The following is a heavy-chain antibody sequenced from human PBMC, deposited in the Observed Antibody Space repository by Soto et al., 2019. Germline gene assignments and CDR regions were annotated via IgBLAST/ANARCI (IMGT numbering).Heavy chain of an antibody. CDR2: ISGSGGST. CDR1: GFTFSSYA. Sequence: EVQLLESRGGLVQPGGSLRLSCAASGFTFSSYAMSWVRQAPGKGLEWVSAISGSGGSTYYADSVKGRFTISRDNSKNTLYLQMNSLRAEDTAVYYCAKGHDFWSGYYSPYFDYWGQGTLVTVSS. D-gene: IGHD3-3*01. CDR3: AKGHDFWSGYYSPYFDY. V-gene: IGHV3-23*01. J-gene: IGHJ4*02.